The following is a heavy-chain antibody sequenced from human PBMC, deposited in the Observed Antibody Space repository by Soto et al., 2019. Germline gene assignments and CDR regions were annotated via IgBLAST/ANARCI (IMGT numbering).Heavy chain of an antibody. J-gene: IGHJ6*02. D-gene: IGHD3-10*01. CDR3: VRSGDLWFGELFGDYYYGMDV. V-gene: IGHV3-64D*06. CDR2: ISSNGGST. CDR1: GFTFSSYA. Sequence: QPGGSLRLSCSASGFTFSSYAMHWVRQAPGKGLEYVSAISSNGGSTYYADSVKGRFTISRDNSKNTLYLQMSSLRAEDTAVYYCVRSGDLWFGELFGDYYYGMDVWGQGTTVTVSS.